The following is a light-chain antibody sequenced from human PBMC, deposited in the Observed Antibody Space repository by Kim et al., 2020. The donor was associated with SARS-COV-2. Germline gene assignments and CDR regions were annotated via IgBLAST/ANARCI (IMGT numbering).Light chain of an antibody. V-gene: IGKV3-20*01. Sequence: EIVLTQSPGTLSLSPGERATLSCRASQSVSSSYLAWYQQKPGQAPRLLIYGASSRATGIPDRFSGSGSGTDFTLTISSLQTEDVATYYCQKYNSAPWTFGPGTKVDIK. CDR1: QSVSSSY. CDR2: GAS. J-gene: IGKJ1*01. CDR3: QKYNSAPWT.